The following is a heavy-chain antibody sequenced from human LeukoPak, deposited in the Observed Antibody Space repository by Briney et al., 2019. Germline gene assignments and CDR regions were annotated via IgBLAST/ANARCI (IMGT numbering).Heavy chain of an antibody. CDR3: ARGGRITMVRGVIGWFDP. CDR2: MNPNSGNT. CDR1: GYTFTSYD. D-gene: IGHD3-10*01. V-gene: IGHV1-8*01. J-gene: IGHJ5*02. Sequence: ASVKVSCKASGYTFTSYDINWVRQATGQGLEWMGWMNPNSGNTGYAQKFQGRVTMTRNTSISTAYMELSSLRSEDTAVYYCARGGRITMVRGVIGWFDPWGQGTLVTVSS.